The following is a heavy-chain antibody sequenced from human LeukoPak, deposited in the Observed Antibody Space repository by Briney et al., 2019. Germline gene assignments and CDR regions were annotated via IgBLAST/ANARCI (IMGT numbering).Heavy chain of an antibody. CDR2: INPNSGGT. CDR3: ATPRDEYQLLLLDY. Sequence: ASVKVSCKASGYTFTGYYMHWVRQAPGQGLEWMGWINPNSGGTNYAQKFQGRVTMTRDTSIITAYMELSRLRSDDTAVYYCATPRDEYQLLLLDYWGQGTLVTVSS. CDR1: GYTFTGYY. J-gene: IGHJ4*02. V-gene: IGHV1-2*02. D-gene: IGHD2-15*01.